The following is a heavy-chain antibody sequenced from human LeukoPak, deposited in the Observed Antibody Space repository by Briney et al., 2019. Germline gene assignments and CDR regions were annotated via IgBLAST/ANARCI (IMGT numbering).Heavy chain of an antibody. CDR3: ARVSRYSSSHFDC. CDR2: IRNKANSYTT. V-gene: IGHV3-72*01. J-gene: IGHJ4*02. Sequence: AGGSLRLSCAASGFTFSDHYMDWVRQAPGKGLEWVGRIRNKANSYTTEYAASVKGRFTISRDDSENPLYLQMDSLKTEDTAVHYCARVSRYSSSHFDCWGQGTLVTVSS. CDR1: GFTFSDHY. D-gene: IGHD6-13*01.